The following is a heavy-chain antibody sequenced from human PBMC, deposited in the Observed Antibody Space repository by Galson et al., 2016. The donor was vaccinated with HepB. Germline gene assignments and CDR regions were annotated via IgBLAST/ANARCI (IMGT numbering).Heavy chain of an antibody. V-gene: IGHV3-48*02. CDR2: ITTGGSSA. Sequence: SLRLSCAASGFTFRSYSMNWVRQAPGKGLEWLSYITTGGSSAFYADSVRGRFTISRDNGKNSLYLQMNSLRDEDTAMYFCVRDLRMDLDRMWFDPWGQGTLVTVSS. D-gene: IGHD2-15*01. CDR1: GFTFRSYS. J-gene: IGHJ5*02. CDR3: VRDLRMDLDRMWFDP.